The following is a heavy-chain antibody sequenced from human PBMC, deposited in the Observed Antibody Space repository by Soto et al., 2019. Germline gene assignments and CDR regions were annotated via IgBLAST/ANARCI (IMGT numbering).Heavy chain of an antibody. J-gene: IGHJ4*02. CDR1: GYTFTSNY. Sequence: QVQLVQSGAEVKKPGASVKVSCKASGYTFTSNYVHWVRQAPGQGLEWMGTINPNGGGTSYAQKLQGRVTMTRDTSTSTVYMELSSLRSEDTAVYYCARDRTGEIFDYWGQGTLVTVSS. D-gene: IGHD2-8*02. V-gene: IGHV1-46*04. CDR2: INPNGGGT. CDR3: ARDRTGEIFDY.